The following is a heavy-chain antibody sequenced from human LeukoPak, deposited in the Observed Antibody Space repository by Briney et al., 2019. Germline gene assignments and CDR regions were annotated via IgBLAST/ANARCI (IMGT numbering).Heavy chain of an antibody. CDR3: ARVAPYCSSTSCYFDY. D-gene: IGHD2-2*01. CDR2: IYDSGST. Sequence: SETLSLTCTVSGGSISSYYWSWIRQPPGKGLEWIGYIYDSGSTNYNPSLKSRVTISVDTSKNQFSLKLSSVTAADTAVYYCARVAPYCSSTSCYFDYWGQGTLVTVSS. J-gene: IGHJ4*02. V-gene: IGHV4-59*01. CDR1: GGSISSYY.